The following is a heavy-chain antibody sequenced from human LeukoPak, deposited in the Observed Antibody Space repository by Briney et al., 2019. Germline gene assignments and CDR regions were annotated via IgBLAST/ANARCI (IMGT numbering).Heavy chain of an antibody. CDR2: ISGSGGST. Sequence: GGSLRLSCVASGFTFSSYAMSWVRQAPGKGLEWVSAISGSGGSTYYADSVKGRFTISRDNSKNTLYLQMNSLRADDTAVYYCARDSVVVPAAAYYYYMDVWGKGTTVTVSS. CDR3: ARDSVVVPAAAYYYYMDV. V-gene: IGHV3-23*01. J-gene: IGHJ6*03. D-gene: IGHD2-2*01. CDR1: GFTFSSYA.